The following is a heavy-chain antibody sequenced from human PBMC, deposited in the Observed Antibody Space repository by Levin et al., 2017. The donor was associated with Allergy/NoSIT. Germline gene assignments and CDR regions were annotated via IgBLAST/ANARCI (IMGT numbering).Heavy chain of an antibody. J-gene: IGHJ3*02. Sequence: PGGSLRLSCTVSGGSISSSSYYWGWIRQPPGKGLEWIGSIYYSGSTYYNPSLKSRVTISVDTSKNQFSLKLSSVTAADTAVYYCARLRGSIVATTRDDAFDIWGQGTMVTVSS. V-gene: IGHV4-39*01. CDR1: GGSISSSSYY. CDR2: IYYSGST. D-gene: IGHD5-12*01. CDR3: ARLRGSIVATTRDDAFDI.